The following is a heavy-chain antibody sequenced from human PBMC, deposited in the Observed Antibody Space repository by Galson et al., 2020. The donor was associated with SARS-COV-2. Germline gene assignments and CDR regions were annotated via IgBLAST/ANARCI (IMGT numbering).Heavy chain of an antibody. CDR1: GFTFTSSA. CDR3: AADTAMVRGREYWYFDL. Sequence: SVKVSCKASGFTFTSSAMQWVRQARGQRLEWIGWIVVGSGNTNYAQKFQERVTITRDMSTSTAYMELSSLRSEDTAVYYCAADTAMVRGREYWYFDLWGRGTLVTVSS. CDR2: IVVGSGNT. V-gene: IGHV1-58*02. J-gene: IGHJ2*01. D-gene: IGHD5-18*01.